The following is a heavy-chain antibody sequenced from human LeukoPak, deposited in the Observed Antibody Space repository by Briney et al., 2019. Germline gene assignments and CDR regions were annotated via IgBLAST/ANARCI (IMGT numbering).Heavy chain of an antibody. CDR1: GGSFSGYY. V-gene: IGHV4-34*01. CDR3: ASPGIAAAGTGFDY. D-gene: IGHD6-13*01. Sequence: PSETLSLTCAVYGGSFSGYYWSWIRQPPGKGLEWIGEINHSGSTNYNPSLKSRVTISVDTSKNQFSLKLSSVTAADTAVYYCASPGIAAAGTGFDYWGQGTLVTVSS. J-gene: IGHJ4*02. CDR2: INHSGST.